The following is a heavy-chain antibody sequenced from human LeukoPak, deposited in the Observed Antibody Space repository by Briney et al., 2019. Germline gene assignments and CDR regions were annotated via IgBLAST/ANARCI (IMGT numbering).Heavy chain of an antibody. V-gene: IGHV1-69*01. CDR1: GGSFSSYG. CDR2: IIPIFGRG. D-gene: IGHD4-23*01. CDR3: ARVGYGGNSGAFDI. J-gene: IGHJ3*02. Sequence: GSSVKVSYKCSGGSFSSYGISWVRQGPGQGLEWMGGIIPIFGRGNYAQKLHGKGTITADESTRTAYMELSSMRSEDTAVYYCARVGYGGNSGAFDIWGQGTMVTVSS.